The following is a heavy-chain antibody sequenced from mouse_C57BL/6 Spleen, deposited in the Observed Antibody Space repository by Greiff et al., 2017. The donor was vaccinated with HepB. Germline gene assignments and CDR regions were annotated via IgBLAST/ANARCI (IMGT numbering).Heavy chain of an antibody. CDR1: GYSFTDYN. D-gene: IGHD1-1*01. J-gene: IGHJ4*01. V-gene: IGHV1-39*01. CDR2: INPNYGTT. Sequence: VQLQQSGPELVKPGASVKISCKASGYSFTDYNMNWVKQSNGKSLEWIGVINPNYGTTSYNQKFKGKATLTVDQSSSTAYMQLNSLTSEDSAVYYGARRELLRFYYAMDYWGQGTSVTVSS. CDR3: ARRELLRFYYAMDY.